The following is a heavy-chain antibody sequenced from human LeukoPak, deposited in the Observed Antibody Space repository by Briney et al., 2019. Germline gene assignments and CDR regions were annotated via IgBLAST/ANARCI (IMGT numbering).Heavy chain of an antibody. J-gene: IGHJ4*02. V-gene: IGHV1-46*01. D-gene: IGHD6-6*01. CDR2: INPSGGST. Sequence: ASVKVSCKASGYTFTSYYMHWVPQAPGQGLEWMGIINPSGGSTSYAQKFQGRVTMTRDTSTSTVYMELSSLRSEDTAVYYCARDGPRIAALGEDFDYWGQGTLVTVSS. CDR3: ARDGPRIAALGEDFDY. CDR1: GYTFTSYY.